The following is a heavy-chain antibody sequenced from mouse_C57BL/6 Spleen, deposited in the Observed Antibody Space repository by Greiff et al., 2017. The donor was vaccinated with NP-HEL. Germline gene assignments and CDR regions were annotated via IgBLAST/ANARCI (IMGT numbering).Heavy chain of an antibody. J-gene: IGHJ3*01. V-gene: IGHV5-16*01. Sequence: EVQLVESEGGLVQPGSSMKLSCTASGFTFSDYYMAWVRQVPEKGLEWVANINYDGSSTYYLDSLKSRFIISRDNAKNILYLQMSSLKSEDTATYYCARDDGNYLFAYWGQGTLVTVSA. CDR1: GFTFSDYY. D-gene: IGHD2-1*01. CDR3: ARDDGNYLFAY. CDR2: INYDGSST.